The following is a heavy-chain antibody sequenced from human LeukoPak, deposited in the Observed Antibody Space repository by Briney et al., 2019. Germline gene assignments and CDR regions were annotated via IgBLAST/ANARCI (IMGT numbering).Heavy chain of an antibody. CDR1: GGTFSSYA. CDR3: VYIVAREGY. Sequence: SVKVSCKASGGTFSSYAVSWVRQAPGQGLEWMGRIIPILGIANYAQKFQGRVTITADKSTSTAYMELSSLRSEDTAVYYCVYIVAREGYWGQGTLVTVSS. D-gene: IGHD5-12*01. J-gene: IGHJ4*02. CDR2: IIPILGIA. V-gene: IGHV1-69*04.